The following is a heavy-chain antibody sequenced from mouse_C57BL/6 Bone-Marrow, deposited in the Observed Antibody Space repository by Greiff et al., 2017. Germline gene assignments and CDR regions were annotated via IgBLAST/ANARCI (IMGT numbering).Heavy chain of an antibody. CDR1: GYSITSGYY. V-gene: IGHV3-6*01. CDR3: ARGDSPFAY. CDR2: ISYDGSN. D-gene: IGHD6-1*01. J-gene: IGHJ3*01. Sequence: DVQLVESGPGLVKPSQSLSLTCSVTGYSITSGYYWNWIRQFPGNKLEWMGYISYDGSNNYNPSLKNRISITRDTSKNQFFLKLNSVTTEDTATYYCARGDSPFAYWGQGTLVTVSA.